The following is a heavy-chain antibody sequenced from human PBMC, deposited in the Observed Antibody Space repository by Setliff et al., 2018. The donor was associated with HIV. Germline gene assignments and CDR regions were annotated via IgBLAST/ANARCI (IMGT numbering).Heavy chain of an antibody. J-gene: IGHJ4*02. Sequence: GGSLRLSCVASGFTFSRCWMSWVRQAPGKGLEWVGNIKQDGSEKYYVDSVKGRFTISRDNAKNSLYLQMNSLRAEDTAVYYCARPQHIYDDSSDDYWGQGTLVTVSS. D-gene: IGHD3-22*01. CDR2: IKQDGSEK. CDR3: ARPQHIYDDSSDDY. CDR1: GFTFSRCW. V-gene: IGHV3-7*01.